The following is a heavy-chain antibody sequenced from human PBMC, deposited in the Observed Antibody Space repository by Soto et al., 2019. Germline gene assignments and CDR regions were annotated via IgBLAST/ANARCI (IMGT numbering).Heavy chain of an antibody. D-gene: IGHD4-17*01. Sequence: SVKVSCKASGGTFSSYTISWVRQAPGQGLEWMGRIIPISGITNYAQKFQGWVTMTRDTSISTAYMELSRLGSDDTAVYYCARGGGYGDYFAFDIWGQGTMVTVS. CDR3: ARGGGYGDYFAFDI. V-gene: IGHV1-69*02. J-gene: IGHJ3*02. CDR2: IIPISGIT. CDR1: GGTFSSYT.